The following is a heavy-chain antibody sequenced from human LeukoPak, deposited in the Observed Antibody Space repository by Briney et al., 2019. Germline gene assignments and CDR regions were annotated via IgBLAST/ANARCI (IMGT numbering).Heavy chain of an antibody. D-gene: IGHD6-13*01. CDR3: AKEFGSSWEYYYYYMDV. CDR1: GFTFSSYG. Sequence: GGSLRLSCAASGFTFSSYGMSWVRQAPGKGLEWVAVISYDGSNKYYADSVKGRFTISRDNSKNTLYLQMNSLRAEDTAMYYCAKEFGSSWEYYYYYMDVWGKGTTVTVSS. J-gene: IGHJ6*03. CDR2: ISYDGSNK. V-gene: IGHV3-30*18.